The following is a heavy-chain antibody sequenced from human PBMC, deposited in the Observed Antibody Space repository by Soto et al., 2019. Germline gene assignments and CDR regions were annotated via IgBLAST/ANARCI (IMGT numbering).Heavy chain of an antibody. CDR1: AGSTSSYY. CDR3: AREDGEYIEN. Sequence: SDTLSLTCTVSAGSTSSYYWSWIRQPPGKGLEWIGYISYSGSTNYNPSLKSRVTISVDTSTNQFSLKLSSVTAADTAVYYCAREDGEYIENWGQGTLITVSS. J-gene: IGHJ4*02. V-gene: IGHV4-59*07. D-gene: IGHD4-17*01. CDR2: ISYSGST.